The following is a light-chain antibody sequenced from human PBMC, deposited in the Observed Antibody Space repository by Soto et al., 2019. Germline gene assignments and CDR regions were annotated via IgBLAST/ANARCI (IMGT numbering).Light chain of an antibody. CDR2: NVS. V-gene: IGKV3-15*01. CDR3: QQYNTLNT. Sequence: EIVMTQSPATLSVSPGQRATLSCRASQNVNSNLAWYQQKPGHAPSLLMYNVSTRATGFPARFSGSGSGTEFTLTISSLQSEDSAIYYCQQYNTLNTFGQGTKLEIK. CDR1: QNVNSN. J-gene: IGKJ2*01.